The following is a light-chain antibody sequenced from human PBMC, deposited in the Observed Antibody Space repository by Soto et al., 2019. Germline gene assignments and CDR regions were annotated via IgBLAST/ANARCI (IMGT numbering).Light chain of an antibody. Sequence: QSVLTQPPSVSGAPGQRVTISCTGSSSNIGAHYDVHWYQHLPGTAPKLLIYGNNNRPSGVPDRFSGSKSGTSASLAITGLQAEDEADYYCQSYDSSLNVVFGGGTQLTVL. J-gene: IGLJ3*02. CDR1: SSNIGAHYD. CDR2: GNN. CDR3: QSYDSSLNVV. V-gene: IGLV1-40*01.